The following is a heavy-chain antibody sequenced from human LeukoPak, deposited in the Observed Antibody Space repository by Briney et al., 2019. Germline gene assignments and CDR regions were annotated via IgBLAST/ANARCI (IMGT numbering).Heavy chain of an antibody. D-gene: IGHD5-18*01. V-gene: IGHV3-74*01. CDR2: IKSDGSST. CDR1: GFTFSSYW. J-gene: IGHJ6*02. Sequence: PGGSLRLSCAASGFTFSSYWMHWVRQAPGEGLVWVSRIKSDGSSTNYADSVKGRFTISRDNAKNTLYLQMKSLTAEDTAVYYCARGGDRMLFAMDVWGQGATVTVSS. CDR3: ARGGDRMLFAMDV.